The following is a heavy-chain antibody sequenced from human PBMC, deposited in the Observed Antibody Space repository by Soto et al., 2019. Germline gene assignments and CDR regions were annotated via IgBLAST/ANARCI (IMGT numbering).Heavy chain of an antibody. V-gene: IGHV4-59*08. CDR2: IYYSGST. CDR3: ARLDYGDYVPYYYYYGMDV. Sequence: QVQLQESGPGLVKPSETLSLTCTVSGGSISSYYWSWIRQPPGKGLEWIGYIYYSGSTNYNPSLTGRVTISVDTPKNQFSLKLTSVTAADTAVYYCARLDYGDYVPYYYYYGMDVWGQGTTVTVSS. J-gene: IGHJ6*02. CDR1: GGSISSYY. D-gene: IGHD4-17*01.